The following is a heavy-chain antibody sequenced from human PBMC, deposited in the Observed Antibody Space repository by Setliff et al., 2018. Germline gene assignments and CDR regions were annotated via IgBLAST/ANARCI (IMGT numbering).Heavy chain of an antibody. J-gene: IGHJ4*02. CDR1: GFTFSTYR. V-gene: IGHV3-33*08. Sequence: LSLTCTASGFTFSTYRMHWVRQAPGKGLEWVAVIWDDGVKKYHADSVKGRFTISRDNSKNTLYLQMNSLRPEDTAVYYCARTCSGSGCYAGLESWGQGTPVTVSS. CDR2: IWDDGVKK. D-gene: IGHD2-15*01. CDR3: ARTCSGSGCYAGLES.